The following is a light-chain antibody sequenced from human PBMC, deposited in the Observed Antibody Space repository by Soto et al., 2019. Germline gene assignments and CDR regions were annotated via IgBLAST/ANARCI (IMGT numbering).Light chain of an antibody. J-gene: IGLJ2*01. CDR3: SSYTNSRVPV. CDR1: SSDVGGYNY. Sequence: QSALTQPASVSGSPGQSITISCTGTSSDVGGYNYVSWYQQHPGRAPKLIISDVSNRPSGVSDRFSGSKSGNTASLTIFGLQAEDEADYYCSSYTNSRVPVFGGGTKLTVL. V-gene: IGLV2-14*03. CDR2: DVS.